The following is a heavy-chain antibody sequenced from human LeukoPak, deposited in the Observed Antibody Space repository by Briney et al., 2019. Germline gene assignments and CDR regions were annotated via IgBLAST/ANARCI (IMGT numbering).Heavy chain of an antibody. CDR1: GYTFTSYY. J-gene: IGHJ4*02. V-gene: IGHV1-18*04. CDR3: SSSGVEEWQGLHF. Sequence: ASVKVSCTASGYTFTSYYMHWVRQAPGQGLEWMGWISVYNGNTNYAQKFQGRVTMTEDTSTDTAYMELNSLSSEDTAVYYCSSSGVEEWQGLHFWGQGTLVTVSS. D-gene: IGHD3-3*01. CDR2: ISVYNGNT.